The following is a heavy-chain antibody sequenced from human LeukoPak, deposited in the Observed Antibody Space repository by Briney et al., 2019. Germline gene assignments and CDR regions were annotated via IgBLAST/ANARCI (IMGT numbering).Heavy chain of an antibody. CDR3: ARQFDSSGYPHYFDY. CDR2: IYYSGST. Sequence: PSGTLSLTCIVSGGSLTSTSYYWGWIRQPPGKGLEWIGSIYYSGSTYYNPSLKSRVTIPVTTSTNQFSLKLSSVTAADTAVYYCARQFDSSGYPHYFDYWGQGTLVTVSS. V-gene: IGHV4-39*01. J-gene: IGHJ4*02. CDR1: GGSLTSTSYY. D-gene: IGHD3-22*01.